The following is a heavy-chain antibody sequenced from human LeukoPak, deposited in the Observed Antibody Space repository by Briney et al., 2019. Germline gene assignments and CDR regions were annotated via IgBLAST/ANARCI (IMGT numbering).Heavy chain of an antibody. V-gene: IGHV3-7*05. CDR2: IDPDGSEK. CDR1: GFGFRTYW. CDR3: ARGHWKMDS. Sequence: GGSLRLSCAASGFGFRTYWMTWVRQTPGRGLEWVAYIDPDGSEKDYVESVKGRFTVSRDNAENSLSLQMNSPRADDTAVYYCARGHWKMDSWGQGTLVTVSS. D-gene: IGHD1-1*01. J-gene: IGHJ5*01.